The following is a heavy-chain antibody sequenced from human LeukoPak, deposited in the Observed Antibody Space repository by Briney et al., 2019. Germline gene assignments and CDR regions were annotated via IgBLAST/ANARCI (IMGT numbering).Heavy chain of an antibody. D-gene: IGHD2-15*01. CDR2: ISAYNDNT. J-gene: IGHJ4*02. V-gene: IGHV1-18*01. CDR3: ARDVGEGYCSGGSSSDY. CDR1: GYTFTNYA. Sequence: ASVKVSCKAPGYTFTNYAISWVRQAPGQGLEWMGWISAYNDNTNYAQKFQGRVTMTTDTSTSTAYMELRSLRSDDTAVYYSARDVGEGYCSGGSSSDYWGQGTLVTVSS.